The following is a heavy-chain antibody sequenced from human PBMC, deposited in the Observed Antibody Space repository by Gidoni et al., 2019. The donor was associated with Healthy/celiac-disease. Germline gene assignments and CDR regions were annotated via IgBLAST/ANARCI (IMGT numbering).Heavy chain of an antibody. V-gene: IGHV1-69*01. Sequence: QVQLVQSGAEVKKTGSSVKVSCKASGGTFSSYAISWVRQAPGQGLEWMGGVIPIFGTANYAQQFQGRVTITADESTSTAYMELSSLRSEDTAVYYCAREVVPAGFDYYYMDVWGKGTTVTVSS. CDR1: GGTFSSYA. J-gene: IGHJ6*03. CDR3: AREVVPAGFDYYYMDV. CDR2: VIPIFGTA. D-gene: IGHD2-2*01.